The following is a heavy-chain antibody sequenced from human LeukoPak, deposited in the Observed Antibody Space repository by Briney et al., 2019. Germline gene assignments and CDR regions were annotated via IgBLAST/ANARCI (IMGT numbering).Heavy chain of an antibody. V-gene: IGHV1-46*01. D-gene: IGHD3-10*01. Sequence: ASVKVSCKASGYTFTSYYMHWVRQAPGQGLEWMGIINTSGGSTSYAQKFQGRFTMTRDTSTSTVYMEMSSLRSEDTAVYYCARDTSTYYGSGITYDYWGQGPLVTVSS. J-gene: IGHJ4*02. CDR1: GYTFTSYY. CDR3: ARDTSTYYGSGITYDY. CDR2: INTSGGST.